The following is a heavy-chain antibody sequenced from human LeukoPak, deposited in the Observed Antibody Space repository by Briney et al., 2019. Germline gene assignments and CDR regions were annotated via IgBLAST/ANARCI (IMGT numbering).Heavy chain of an antibody. CDR3: ATVPELGIVSPVEY. CDR2: ISGSGGST. D-gene: IGHD7-27*01. V-gene: IGHV3-23*01. CDR1: GFTFSSYA. J-gene: IGHJ4*02. Sequence: GGSLRLTCAASGFTFSSYAMSWVRQAPGKGLEWISAISGSGGSTYYAGSVKGRFTISRDNSKNTLYLQMNSLRAEDTAVYYCATVPELGIVSPVEYWGQGTLVTVSS.